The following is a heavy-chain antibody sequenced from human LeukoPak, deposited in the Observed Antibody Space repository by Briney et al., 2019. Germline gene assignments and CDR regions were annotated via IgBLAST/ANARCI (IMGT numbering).Heavy chain of an antibody. V-gene: IGHV3-30*04. D-gene: IGHD5-18*01. CDR3: ARERGIQLWTTWDYYFDY. J-gene: IGHJ4*02. CDR1: GFTFSSSP. Sequence: GGSLRLSCAASGFTFSSSPMHWVRQAPGKGLEWVAVIGADGNAKDYAHSVEGRFSISRDNAKNSLYLQMNSLRDEDTAVYYCARERGIQLWTTWDYYFDYWGQGTLVTVSS. CDR2: IGADGNAK.